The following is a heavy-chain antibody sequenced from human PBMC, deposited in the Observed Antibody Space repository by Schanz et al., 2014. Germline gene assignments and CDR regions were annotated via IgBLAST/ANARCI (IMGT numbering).Heavy chain of an antibody. J-gene: IGHJ3*01. Sequence: QVQLQESGPGLVKPSQTLSLTCAVSGGSISSGGYSWSWIRQAPGKGLEWVSDISDSGDSTHYADSVKGRFTISRDNAKNSLYLQMNSLRAEDTGVYYCARGREVVAKIFDVWGQGTMVTVSS. V-gene: IGHV3-11*04. D-gene: IGHD3-22*01. CDR1: GGSISSGGYS. CDR3: ARGREVVAKIFDV. CDR2: ISDSGDST.